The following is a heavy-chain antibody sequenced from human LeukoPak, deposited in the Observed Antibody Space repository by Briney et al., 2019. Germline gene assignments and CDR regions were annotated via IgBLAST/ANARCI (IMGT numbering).Heavy chain of an antibody. V-gene: IGHV3-30*02. Sequence: PGGSLRLSCAASAFTFSTFGMHWVRQAPGKGLEWVAFIRYDGNNKFYADSVKGRFTISRDNSKNTLYLQMNSLRAEDTAVYYCARDGGGNSGVAFDYWGQGTLVTVSS. CDR1: AFTFSTFG. J-gene: IGHJ4*02. D-gene: IGHD4-23*01. CDR3: ARDGGGNSGVAFDY. CDR2: IRYDGNNK.